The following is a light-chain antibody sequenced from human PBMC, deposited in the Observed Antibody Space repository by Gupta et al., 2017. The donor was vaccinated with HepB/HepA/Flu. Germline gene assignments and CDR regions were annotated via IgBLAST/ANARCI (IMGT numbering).Light chain of an antibody. J-gene: IGKJ4*01. V-gene: IGKV1-33*01. CDR3: QQYDNLLT. CDR1: QDISNY. CDR2: DAS. Sequence: DIQMTQSPSSLSASVGDRVTITCQASQDISNYLNWYQQKPGKAPKLLIYDASNLETGVPSRFSGSGSGTDFTFTISSLQHEDIAKYYCQQYDNLLTFGGGTKVEIK.